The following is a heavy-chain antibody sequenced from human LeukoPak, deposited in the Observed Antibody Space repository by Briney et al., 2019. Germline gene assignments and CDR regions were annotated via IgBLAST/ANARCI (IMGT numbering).Heavy chain of an antibody. CDR2: IYWDDDK. Sequence: SGPTLVKPTQTLTLTFTFSGFSLSTSGVGVGWIRQPPGKALEWLALIYWDDDKRYSPSLKSRLTITKDTSKNQVVLTMTNMDPVDTATYYCARKNYGDYGVGAFDIWGQGTMVTVSS. J-gene: IGHJ3*02. D-gene: IGHD4-17*01. CDR1: GFSLSTSGVG. CDR3: ARKNYGDYGVGAFDI. V-gene: IGHV2-5*02.